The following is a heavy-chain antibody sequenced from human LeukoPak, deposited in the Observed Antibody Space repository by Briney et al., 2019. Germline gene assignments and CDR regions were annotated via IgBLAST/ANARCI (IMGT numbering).Heavy chain of an antibody. Sequence: GGSLRLSCAASGFTFSSYSLNWVRQAPGKGLEWISYISSSGSNIDYADSVKGRFTISRDNGKNSLFLQMNSLRVEDTAVYYCARTAFDWSQVGGNWFDPWGQGTLVTVS. V-gene: IGHV3-48*03. J-gene: IGHJ5*02. CDR3: ARTAFDWSQVGGNWFDP. CDR2: ISSSGSNI. D-gene: IGHD3-9*01. CDR1: GFTFSSYS.